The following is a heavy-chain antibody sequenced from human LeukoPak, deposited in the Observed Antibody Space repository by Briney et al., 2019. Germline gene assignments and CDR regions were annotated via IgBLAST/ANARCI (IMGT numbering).Heavy chain of an antibody. CDR1: GGTFSSYA. D-gene: IGHD3-3*01. J-gene: IGHJ3*02. Sequence: SVKVSCKASGGTFSSYAISWVRQAPGQGLEWMGRSIPIFGTANYAQKFQGRVTITTDESTSTAYMELSSLRSEDTAVYYCARPSITIFGVDPGAFDIWGQGTMVTVSS. CDR2: SIPIFGTA. V-gene: IGHV1-69*05. CDR3: ARPSITIFGVDPGAFDI.